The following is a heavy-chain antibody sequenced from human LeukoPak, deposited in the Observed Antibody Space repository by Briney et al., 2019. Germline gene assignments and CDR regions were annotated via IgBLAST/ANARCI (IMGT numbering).Heavy chain of an antibody. J-gene: IGHJ6*02. CDR3: ARDLDIVVVLAAPRHYGMDV. D-gene: IGHD2-2*01. Sequence: ASVKVSCKASGHTFTSYGISWVRQAPGQGLEWMGWISAYNGNTNYVQKLQGRVTMTTDTSTTTAYMELRSLRSDDTAVYYCARDLDIVVVLAAPRHYGMDVWGQGTTVTVSS. CDR1: GHTFTSYG. V-gene: IGHV1-18*04. CDR2: ISAYNGNT.